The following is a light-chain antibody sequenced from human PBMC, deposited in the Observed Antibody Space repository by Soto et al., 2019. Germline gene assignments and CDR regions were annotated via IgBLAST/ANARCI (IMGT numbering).Light chain of an antibody. CDR1: QSVSTN. V-gene: IGKV3-11*01. CDR2: FAS. CDR3: QHRDNWSYI. Sequence: VMTQSPATLSVSPGERAALSCRASQSVSTNLAWYQQKPGQPPRLLIYFASTRATGIPARFSGSGSGTDYTLSISSLEAEDFAVYYCQHRDNWSYIFGQGTKLEMK. J-gene: IGKJ2*01.